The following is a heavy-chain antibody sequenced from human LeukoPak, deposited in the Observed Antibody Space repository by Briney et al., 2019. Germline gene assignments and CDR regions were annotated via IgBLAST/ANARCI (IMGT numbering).Heavy chain of an antibody. CDR1: GYTFTSHG. J-gene: IGHJ4*02. CDR3: AKDTSDMALRH. Sequence: GASVKVSCKTSGYTFTSHGISWVRQAPGQGLEWMGWITVYNGKTNYAQKLHDRVTVTSDTATSTVYMELRSLRSDDTALYYCAKDTSDMALRHWGQGTLVTVSS. V-gene: IGHV1-18*01. D-gene: IGHD4/OR15-4a*01. CDR2: ITVYNGKT.